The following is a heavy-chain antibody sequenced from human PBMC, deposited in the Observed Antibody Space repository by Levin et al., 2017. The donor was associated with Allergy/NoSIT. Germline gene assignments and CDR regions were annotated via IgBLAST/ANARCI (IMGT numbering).Heavy chain of an antibody. Sequence: GESLKISCAASGFTFSSYGMNWVRQAPGKGLEWVAFISDDGSNNYFLESVKGRFTISRDNSKNTLYLQMNSLRPDDTAVYYCAKQRIFGLGGNYGMDVWGQGATVTVSS. V-gene: IGHV3-30*18. CDR2: ISDDGSNN. CDR3: AKQRIFGLGGNYGMDV. D-gene: IGHD3-16*01. J-gene: IGHJ6*02. CDR1: GFTFSSYG.